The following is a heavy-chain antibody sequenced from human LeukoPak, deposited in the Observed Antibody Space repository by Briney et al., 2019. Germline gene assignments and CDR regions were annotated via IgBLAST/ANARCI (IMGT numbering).Heavy chain of an antibody. D-gene: IGHD4-17*01. CDR1: GYSFTSYG. CDR3: ARDGDYEDW. Sequence: ASVKVSCKASGYSFTSYGISWVRQAPGQGLEWMGWVSNYKGHTKYAQKFQVRVSMTTDISTNTAYMELRSLRSDDTAVYYCARDGDYEDWWGQGTLVTVSS. J-gene: IGHJ4*02. CDR2: VSNYKGHT. V-gene: IGHV1-18*01.